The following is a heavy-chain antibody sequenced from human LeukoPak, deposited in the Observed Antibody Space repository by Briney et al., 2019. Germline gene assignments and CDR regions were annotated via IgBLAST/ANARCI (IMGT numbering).Heavy chain of an antibody. Sequence: GESLKISCKGSGYSFTSYWIGWVRQMPGKGLEWMGIICPGDSDTRHSPSFQGQVTISADKSISTAYLQWSSLKASDTAMYYCARQSNPDDFWSGYYYYWGQGTLVTVSS. CDR3: ARQSNPDDFWSGYYYY. CDR1: GYSFTSYW. D-gene: IGHD3-3*01. J-gene: IGHJ4*02. V-gene: IGHV5-51*01. CDR2: ICPGDSDT.